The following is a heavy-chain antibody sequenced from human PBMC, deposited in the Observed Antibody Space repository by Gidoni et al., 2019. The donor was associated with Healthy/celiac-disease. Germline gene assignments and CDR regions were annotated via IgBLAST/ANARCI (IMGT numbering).Heavy chain of an antibody. J-gene: IGHJ4*02. CDR2: INHSGST. CDR1: GGSFSGDS. CDR3: ARARYYDFWSGYYQIRYYFDY. D-gene: IGHD3-3*01. Sequence: QVQLQQWGAGLLKPSETLSLTCAVYGGSFSGDSWSWIRQPPGKGLEWIGEINHSGSTNYNPSLKSRVTISVDTSKNQFSLKLSSVTAADTAVYYCARARYYDFWSGYYQIRYYFDYWGQGTLVTVSS. V-gene: IGHV4-34*01.